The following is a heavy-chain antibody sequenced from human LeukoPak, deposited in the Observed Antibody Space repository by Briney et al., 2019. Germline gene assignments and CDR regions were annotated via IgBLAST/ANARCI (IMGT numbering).Heavy chain of an antibody. CDR2: LNPNSGDT. J-gene: IGHJ4*02. V-gene: IGHV1-2*02. CDR3: ARGRNIEMTTMSGGSDY. D-gene: IGHD5-24*01. Sequence: ASVKVSCKASGSTFTDYYMHWVRQAPGQGLEWMGWLNPNSGDTNYAQKFQGRGSETRDTSISTAYMELSDLRSEDTAVYYCARGRNIEMTTMSGGSDYWGQGTLVTVSS. CDR1: GSTFTDYY.